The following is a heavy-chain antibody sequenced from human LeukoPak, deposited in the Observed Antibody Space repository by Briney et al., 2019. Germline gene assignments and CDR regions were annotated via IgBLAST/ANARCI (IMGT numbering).Heavy chain of an antibody. CDR3: AKDTRMGDY. V-gene: IGHV3-9*01. Sequence: PGGSLRLSCAASGFIFDDYAMHWVRQAPGKGLEWVSGISWNSGSIGYADSVKGRFTISRDNAKNSLYLQMNGLRAEDTALYYCAKDTRMGDYWGQGTLVTVSS. CDR1: GFIFDDYA. CDR2: ISWNSGSI. J-gene: IGHJ4*02.